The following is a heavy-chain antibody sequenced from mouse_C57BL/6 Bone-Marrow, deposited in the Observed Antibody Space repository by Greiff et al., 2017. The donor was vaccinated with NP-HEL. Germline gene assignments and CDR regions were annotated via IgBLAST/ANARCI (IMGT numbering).Heavy chain of an antibody. Sequence: VQLQQPGAELVKPGASVKLSCKASGYTFTSYWMHWVKQRPGQGLEWIGMIHPNSGSTNYNEKFKSKATLTVDKSSSTAYMQLSSLTSEDSAVYYCARAVYDGYPYYIDYWGQGTTLTVSS. J-gene: IGHJ2*01. CDR3: ARAVYDGYPYYIDY. D-gene: IGHD2-3*01. V-gene: IGHV1-64*01. CDR1: GYTFTSYW. CDR2: IHPNSGST.